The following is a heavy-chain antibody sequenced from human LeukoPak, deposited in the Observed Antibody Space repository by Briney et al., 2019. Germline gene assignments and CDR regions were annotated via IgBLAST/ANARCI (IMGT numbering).Heavy chain of an antibody. V-gene: IGHV4-34*01. J-gene: IGHJ4*02. D-gene: IGHD5-12*01. CDR3: ARVTGYDWESFYDY. CDR2: INHSGST. Sequence: SETLSLTCAVYGGSFSGYYWSWIRQPPGKGLEWIGEINHSGSTNYNPSLKSRVTISVDTSKNQFSLKLSSVTAADTAVYYCARVTGYDWESFYDYWGQGILVTVSS. CDR1: GGSFSGYY.